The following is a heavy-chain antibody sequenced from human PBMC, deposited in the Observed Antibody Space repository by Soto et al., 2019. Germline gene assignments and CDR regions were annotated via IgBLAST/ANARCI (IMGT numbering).Heavy chain of an antibody. CDR3: ARHTSGWHYYDY. V-gene: IGHV3-11*06. CDR1: GFNFSDHY. J-gene: IGHJ4*02. CDR2: ISGSSGYT. D-gene: IGHD6-19*01. Sequence: GGSLRLSCAASGFNFSDHYMNWIRQAPGKGLEWVSYISGSSGYTNFADSVKGRFTTSRDNAKNSLYLQMNSLRAEDTAVYYCARHTSGWHYYDYWGQGTPVTVSS.